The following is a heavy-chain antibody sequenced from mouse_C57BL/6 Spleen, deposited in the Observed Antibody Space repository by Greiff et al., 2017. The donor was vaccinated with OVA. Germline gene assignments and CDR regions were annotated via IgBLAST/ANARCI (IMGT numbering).Heavy chain of an antibody. D-gene: IGHD3-2*02. CDR3: ARRGSSGYGGFAY. CDR2: FHPYNDDT. J-gene: IGHJ3*01. CDR1: GYTFTTYP. Sequence: QVQLKESGAELVKPGASVKMSCKASGYTFTTYPIEWMKQNHGKSLEWIGNFHPYNDDTKYNEKFKGKATLTVEKSSSTVYLELSRLTSDDSAVYYCARRGSSGYGGFAYWGQGTLVTVSA. V-gene: IGHV1-47*01.